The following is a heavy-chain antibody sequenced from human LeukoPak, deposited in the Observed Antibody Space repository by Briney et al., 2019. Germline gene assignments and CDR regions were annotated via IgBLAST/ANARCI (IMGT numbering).Heavy chain of an antibody. CDR2: INHSGST. V-gene: IGHV4-34*01. CDR1: GGSFSGYY. D-gene: IGHD6-13*01. Sequence: SETLSLTCAVYGGSFSGYYWSWIRQPPGKGLEWIGEINHSGSTNYNPSLKSRVTISVDTSKNQFSLKLSSVTAADTAVYYCARGSWAAAAHFDYWGQGTQVTVSS. J-gene: IGHJ4*02. CDR3: ARGSWAAAAHFDY.